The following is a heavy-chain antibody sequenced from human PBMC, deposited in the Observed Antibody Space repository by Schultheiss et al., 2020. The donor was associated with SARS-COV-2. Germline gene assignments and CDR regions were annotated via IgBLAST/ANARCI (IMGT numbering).Heavy chain of an antibody. D-gene: IGHD2-2*01. V-gene: IGHV3-30*02. Sequence: GGSLRLSCAASGFTFSSYGMHWVRQAPGKGLEWVAVIWYDGSNKYYADSVKGRFTISRDNSKNTLYLQMNSLRAEDTAVYYCAKTGVWCSSTSCYDDYFDYWGQGALVTVSS. J-gene: IGHJ4*01. CDR1: GFTFSSYG. CDR2: IWYDGSNK. CDR3: AKTGVWCSSTSCYDDYFDY.